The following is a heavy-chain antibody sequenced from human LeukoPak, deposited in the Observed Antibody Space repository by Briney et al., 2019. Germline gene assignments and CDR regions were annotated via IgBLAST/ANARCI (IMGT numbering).Heavy chain of an antibody. J-gene: IGHJ4*02. CDR3: ARGSRAVADNFDY. Sequence: SETLSPTCSAYGGSLSGHCCSWIRQPPGEGLGWIGEINHRGSTNYNPSLKSRVTISVDTSKNQFSLKLSSVTAADTAVYYCARGSRAVADNFDYWGQGTLVTVSS. CDR1: GGSLSGHC. CDR2: INHRGST. D-gene: IGHD6-19*01. V-gene: IGHV4-34*01.